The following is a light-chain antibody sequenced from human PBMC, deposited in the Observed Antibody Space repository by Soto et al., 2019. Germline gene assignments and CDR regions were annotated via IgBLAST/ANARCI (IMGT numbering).Light chain of an antibody. CDR1: QSVSSSY. J-gene: IGKJ4*01. CDR2: GAS. CDR3: QQLRMYPST. Sequence: EIVMTQSPATLSLSPGERATLSCRASQSVSSSYLSWYQQKPGQAPRLLIYGASTRATGIPARFSGSGSGTEFTLTISSLQSEDFATYYCQQLRMYPSTFGGGTKVDIK. V-gene: IGKV3D-7*01.